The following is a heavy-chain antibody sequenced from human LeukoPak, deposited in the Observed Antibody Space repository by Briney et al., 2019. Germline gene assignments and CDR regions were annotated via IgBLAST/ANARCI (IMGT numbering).Heavy chain of an antibody. CDR3: ARRGPSGYRYMDV. CDR1: GFTFSDYF. Sequence: GGSLRLSCAASGFTFSDYFMTWIRQAPGKGLEWVSYISSSGSTIYYADSVKGRFTISRDNAKNSLYLQMNSLRAEDTAVYYCARRGPSGYRYMDVWGKGTTVTVSS. J-gene: IGHJ6*03. D-gene: IGHD5-18*01. CDR2: ISSSGSTI. V-gene: IGHV3-11*04.